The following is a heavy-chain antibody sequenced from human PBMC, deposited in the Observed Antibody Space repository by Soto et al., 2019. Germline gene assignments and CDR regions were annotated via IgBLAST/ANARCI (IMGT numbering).Heavy chain of an antibody. Sequence: QVQLQQWGAGLLKPSETLSLTCAVYGGSFSGYYWSWIRQPPGKGLEWIGEINHSGSSNYNPSLKSRVTISVDTVKNPFSLKLSSVTAADTAVYYCARFSAGLYCSSTSCSSYYYYGMDVWGQGTTVTVSS. D-gene: IGHD2-2*01. CDR3: ARFSAGLYCSSTSCSSYYYYGMDV. CDR2: INHSGSS. CDR1: GGSFSGYY. J-gene: IGHJ6*02. V-gene: IGHV4-34*01.